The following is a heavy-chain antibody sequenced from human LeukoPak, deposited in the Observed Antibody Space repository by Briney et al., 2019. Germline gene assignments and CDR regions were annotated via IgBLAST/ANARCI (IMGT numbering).Heavy chain of an antibody. CDR2: INPNSGGT. CDR3: ARDTTRDNWFDP. V-gene: IGHV1-2*02. J-gene: IGHJ5*02. D-gene: IGHD1-26*01. CDR1: GYTFTGYY. Sequence: GASVKVSCKASGYTFTGYYMHWVRQAPGQGLEWMGWINPNSGGTNYAQKFQGRVTMTRDTSISTAYMELSGLRSDDTAMYYCARDTTRDNWFDPWGQGTLVTVSS.